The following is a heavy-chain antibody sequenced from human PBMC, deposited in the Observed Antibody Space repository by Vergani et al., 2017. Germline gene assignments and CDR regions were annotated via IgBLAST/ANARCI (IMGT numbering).Heavy chain of an antibody. V-gene: IGHV3-72*01. J-gene: IGHJ4*02. D-gene: IGHD2-21*01. CDR2: TRNKANSYTT. CDR3: ARTSCGGDCYSPNHFDY. CDR1: GFTFSDHY. Sequence: EVQLVESGGGLVQPGGSLRLSCAASGFTFSDHYMDWVRQAPGKGLEWVGRTRNKANSYTTEYAASVKGRFTISRDDSKNSLYLQMNSLKTEDTAVYYCARTSCGGDCYSPNHFDYWGQGTLVTVSS.